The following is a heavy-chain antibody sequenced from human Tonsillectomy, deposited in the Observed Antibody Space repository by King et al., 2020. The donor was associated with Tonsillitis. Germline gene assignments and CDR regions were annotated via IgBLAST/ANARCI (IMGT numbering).Heavy chain of an antibody. D-gene: IGHD4-17*01. V-gene: IGHV1-24*01. J-gene: IGHJ6*03. CDR2: FDPVDGEI. CDR3: ATEKCTVTAYNHIDV. Sequence: VQLVQSGAEVKKPGASVKVSCKVSGYSLSELSVHWVRQAPGKGLEWMGGFDPVDGEIIYAQKFQGRVTMTADTSTDIAHMELSSLRSEDTAVYYCATEKCTVTAYNHIDVWGKGTAVTASS. CDR1: GYSLSELS.